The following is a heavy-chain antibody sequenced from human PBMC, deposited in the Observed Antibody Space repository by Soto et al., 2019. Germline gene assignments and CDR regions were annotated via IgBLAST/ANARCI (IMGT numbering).Heavy chain of an antibody. J-gene: IGHJ5*02. CDR1: GYTFTSYG. CDR3: SRVLPPVDP. Sequence: QVQLVQSGAEVKKPGASVKVSCKASGYTFTSYGISWVRQAPGQGLERMGWINAYNGNTNYAQTLQGRVTMTPDTSTSTAYMALRRLRSDVTAVYYCSRVLPPVDPWVQGTLVPVPS. V-gene: IGHV1-18*01. CDR2: INAYNGNT.